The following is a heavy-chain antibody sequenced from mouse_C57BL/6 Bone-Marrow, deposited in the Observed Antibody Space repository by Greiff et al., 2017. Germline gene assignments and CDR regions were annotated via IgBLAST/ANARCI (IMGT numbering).Heavy chain of an antibody. V-gene: IGHV1-9*01. CDR2: ILPGSGGT. J-gene: IGHJ2*01. Sequence: VQLKQSGAELMKPGASVKLSCKATGYNFTGYWIEWVKQRTGHGLEWIGEILPGSGGTNYAAKFQGKATITADTSSNTADIQLSSPTTEDSAITYCASRVQHRLRDYYFDYWGQGTTLTVSS. CDR1: GYNFTGYW. CDR3: ASRVQHRLRDYYFDY. D-gene: IGHD3-2*02.